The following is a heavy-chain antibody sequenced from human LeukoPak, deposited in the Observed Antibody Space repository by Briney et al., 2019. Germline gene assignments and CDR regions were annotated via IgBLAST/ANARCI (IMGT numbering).Heavy chain of an antibody. V-gene: IGHV3-23*01. CDR1: GFTFSSYA. D-gene: IGHD3/OR15-3a*01. J-gene: IGHJ2*01. CDR3: AKDWTGTKPFDL. Sequence: GGSLRLSCAASGFTFSSYAMSWVRQAPGKGLDWVSGISGSGGSTYYADSVKGRFTISRDNSRNTLYLQMNSLRAEDTAVYYCAKDWTGTKPFDLWGRGTLVTVSS. CDR2: ISGSGGST.